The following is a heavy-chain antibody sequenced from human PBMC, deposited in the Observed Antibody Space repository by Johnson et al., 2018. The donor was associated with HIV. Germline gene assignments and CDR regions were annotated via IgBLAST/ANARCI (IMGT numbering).Heavy chain of an antibody. Sequence: QVQLVESGGGLVQPGGSLRLSCAASGFTFSSYAMHWVRQAPGKGLEWVAVISYDGSNKYYADSVKGRFTISRDNSKNTLYLQMNSLRAEDTAVYYCARDADSDAFDIWGQGTLVTVSS. CDR3: ARDADSDAFDI. CDR1: GFTFSSYA. D-gene: IGHD2-21*02. J-gene: IGHJ3*02. CDR2: ISYDGSNK. V-gene: IGHV3-30*04.